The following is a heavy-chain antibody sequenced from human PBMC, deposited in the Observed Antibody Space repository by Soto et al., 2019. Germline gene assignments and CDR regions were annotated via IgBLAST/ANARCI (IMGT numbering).Heavy chain of an antibody. V-gene: IGHV1-18*04. CDR1: GYTFTSYG. Sequence: ASVKVSCKASGYTFTSYGISWVRQAPGQGLEWMGWISAYNGNTNYAQKFQGRVTMTRNTSISTAYMELSSLRSEDTAVYYCARTKYGDNGLGWFDPWGQGTLVTVSS. D-gene: IGHD4-17*01. CDR2: ISAYNGNT. CDR3: ARTKYGDNGLGWFDP. J-gene: IGHJ5*02.